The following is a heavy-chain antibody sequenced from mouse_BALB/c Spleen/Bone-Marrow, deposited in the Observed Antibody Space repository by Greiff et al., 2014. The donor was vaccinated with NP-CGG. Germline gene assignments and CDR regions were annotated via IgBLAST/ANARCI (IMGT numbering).Heavy chain of an antibody. CDR1: GYTFTSYW. CDR3: TRKDY. Sequence: VQLQQSGAELVRPGASVKLSCKASGYTFTSYWINWAKQRPGQGLEWIGNIYPSDSYTNYNQKFKDKATLTVDKSSSTAYMQLSSPTSEDSAVYYCTRKDYWGQGTLVTVSA. CDR2: IYPSDSYT. V-gene: IGHV1-69*02. J-gene: IGHJ3*01.